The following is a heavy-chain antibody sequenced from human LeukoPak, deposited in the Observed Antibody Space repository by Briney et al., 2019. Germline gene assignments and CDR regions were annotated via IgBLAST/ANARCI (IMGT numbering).Heavy chain of an antibody. D-gene: IGHD3-16*01. V-gene: IGHV3-7*01. CDR1: GFTFSDSW. CDR3: ATYTHWVAGDV. Sequence: GGGLRLSCAASGFTFSDSWMSWVRQAPGEGLEWVANMNQDGSETDYVASVKGRFTISRDNARNSLYLQMGSLRAEDTAVYYCATYTHWVAGDVWGQGTTVTVSS. CDR2: MNQDGSET. J-gene: IGHJ6*02.